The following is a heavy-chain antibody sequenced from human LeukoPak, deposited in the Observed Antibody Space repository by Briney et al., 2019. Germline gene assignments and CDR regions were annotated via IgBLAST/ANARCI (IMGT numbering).Heavy chain of an antibody. J-gene: IGHJ3*02. CDR3: ARSEVVVPAAIVDAFDI. Sequence: RASVKVSCKAPGYTFTSYGISWVRQAPGQGLEWMGWTSAYNGNTNYAQKLKGRVTMTTDTSTSTAYMELRSLRSDDTAVYYCARSEVVVPAAIVDAFDIWGQGTMVTVSS. CDR1: GYTFTSYG. D-gene: IGHD2-2*01. CDR2: TSAYNGNT. V-gene: IGHV1-18*01.